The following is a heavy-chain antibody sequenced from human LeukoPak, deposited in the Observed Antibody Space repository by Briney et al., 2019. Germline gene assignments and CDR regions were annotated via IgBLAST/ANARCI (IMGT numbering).Heavy chain of an antibody. Sequence: SETLSLTCTVSGYSISSGYYWGWIRQPPGKGLEWIGSIYHSGSTYYNPSLKSRVTISVDTSKNQFSLKLSSVTAADTAVCYCARVGPVITIFGANNYFDYWGQGTLVTVSS. CDR3: ARVGPVITIFGANNYFDY. J-gene: IGHJ4*02. V-gene: IGHV4-38-2*02. D-gene: IGHD3-3*01. CDR1: GYSISSGYY. CDR2: IYHSGST.